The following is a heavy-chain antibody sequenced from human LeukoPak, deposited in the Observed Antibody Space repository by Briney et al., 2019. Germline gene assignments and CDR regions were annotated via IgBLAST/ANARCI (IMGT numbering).Heavy chain of an antibody. Sequence: SETLSLTCHVSGGYITTYYWSWIRQPPGKRLERIGYTYYSGTNEYNPSPRSRLTFSADASRNQFSLTLSSVTAADTAIYYCATLNIESSSGWFFRSWGQGTLVSVSS. V-gene: IGHV4-59*01. D-gene: IGHD6-19*01. J-gene: IGHJ5*02. CDR3: ATLNIESSSGWFFRS. CDR2: TYYSGTN. CDR1: GGYITTYY.